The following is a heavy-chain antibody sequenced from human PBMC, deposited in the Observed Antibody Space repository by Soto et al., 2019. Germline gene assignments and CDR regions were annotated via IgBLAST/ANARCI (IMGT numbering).Heavy chain of an antibody. CDR1: GGTFSSYA. CDR3: ARDIIQYCSGGSCPAYYFDY. D-gene: IGHD2-15*01. V-gene: IGHV1-69*01. CDR2: IIPIFGTA. Sequence: QVQLVQSGAEVKKPGSSVKVSCKASGGTFSSYAISWVRQAPGQGLEWMGGIIPIFGTANSAQKFQGRVTITADESTSTAYMELSSLRSEDTAVYYCARDIIQYCSGGSCPAYYFDYWGQGTLVTVSS. J-gene: IGHJ4*02.